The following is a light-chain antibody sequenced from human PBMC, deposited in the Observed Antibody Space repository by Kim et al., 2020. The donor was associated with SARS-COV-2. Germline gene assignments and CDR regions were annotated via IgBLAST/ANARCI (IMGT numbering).Light chain of an antibody. Sequence: GQSITISCTGPSSDIDDYNFVSWYQQHPGKAPKLMIYDVINRSSGVSNRFSGSKSGNTASLTISGLQAEDEADYYCISYTNNNNWVFGGGTKLTV. V-gene: IGLV2-14*03. J-gene: IGLJ3*02. CDR1: SSDIDDYNF. CDR2: DVI. CDR3: ISYTNNNNWV.